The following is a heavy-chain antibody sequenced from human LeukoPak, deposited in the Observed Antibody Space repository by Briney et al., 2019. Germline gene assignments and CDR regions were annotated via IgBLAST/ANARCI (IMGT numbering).Heavy chain of an antibody. CDR1: GYTFTGYY. CDR3: ARDVRLGYCSSTSCDTGGYYMDV. D-gene: IGHD2-2*02. V-gene: IGHV1-2*02. CDR2: INPNSGGT. J-gene: IGHJ6*03. Sequence: ASVEVSCKASGYTFTGYYMHWVRQAPGQGLEWMGWINPNSGGTNYAQKFQGRVTMTRDTSISTAYMGLSRLRSDDTAVYYCARDVRLGYCSSTSCDTGGYYMDVWGKGTTVTVSS.